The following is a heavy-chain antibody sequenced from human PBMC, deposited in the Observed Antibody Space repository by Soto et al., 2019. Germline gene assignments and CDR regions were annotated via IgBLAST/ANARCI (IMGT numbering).Heavy chain of an antibody. CDR1: GFSLSTSAEG. V-gene: IGHV2-5*02. J-gene: IGHJ4*02. Sequence: QITLKESGPTLVKPTQTLTLTCTVSGFSLSTSAEGVGWIRQPPGKALEWLALIYWDDDKRYSPSLESRLTITKDTTKNHVVLTMNNMDPADTATYYCAHGSCTSDKCYPNPYLDYWGQGILGTVSS. CDR3: AHGSCTSDKCYPNPYLDY. D-gene: IGHD2-8*02. CDR2: IYWDDDK.